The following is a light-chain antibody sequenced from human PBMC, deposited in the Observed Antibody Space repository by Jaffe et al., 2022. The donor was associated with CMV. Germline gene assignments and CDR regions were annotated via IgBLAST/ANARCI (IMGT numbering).Light chain of an antibody. V-gene: IGKV3-20*01. Sequence: DIVLTQSPGTLSLSPGERATLSCRASQSVDSSYLTWYQQKPGQAPRLLISGASSRATGIPDRFSGSGSGTDFTLTISRLESEDFAVYYCQEYRESVMLTFGGGTKVEIK. CDR2: GAS. CDR1: QSVDSSY. CDR3: QEYRESVMLT. J-gene: IGKJ4*01.